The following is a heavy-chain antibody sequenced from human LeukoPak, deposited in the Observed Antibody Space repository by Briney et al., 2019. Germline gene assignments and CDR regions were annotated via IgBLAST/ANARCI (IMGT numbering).Heavy chain of an antibody. J-gene: IGHJ4*02. D-gene: IGHD5-12*01. CDR2: ISVYNGNT. V-gene: IGHV1-18*01. CDR3: ARSGRGTYYYFDL. Sequence: ASVKVSCKASGYSVRSYGISWVRQAPGQGLEWMGWISVYNGNTNYAQKVQGRVTMTTDTSTSTAYMELRSLTSDDTAMYYCARSGRGTYYYFDLWGQGTLVTVSS. CDR1: GYSVRSYG.